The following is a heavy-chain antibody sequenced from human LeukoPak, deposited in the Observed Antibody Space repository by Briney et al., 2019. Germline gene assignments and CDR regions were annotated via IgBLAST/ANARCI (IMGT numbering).Heavy chain of an antibody. CDR2: IKEVGSET. CDR1: GFIFKKYW. V-gene: IGHV3-7*01. D-gene: IGHD5-24*01. J-gene: IGHJ4*02. Sequence: GESLRLSCAASGFIFKKYWMNWVRQVPGKGLECLANIKEVGSETYYADSVKGRFTISRDNPKNLLFLQINSLRVEDTAVYYCARETPRRGETRDGYRWGQGTVVTVSS. CDR3: ARETPRRGETRDGYR.